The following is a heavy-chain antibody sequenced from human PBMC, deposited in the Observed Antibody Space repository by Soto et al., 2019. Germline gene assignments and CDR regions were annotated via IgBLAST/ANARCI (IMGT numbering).Heavy chain of an antibody. CDR3: ARGGHVVVVTAALDY. CDR2: VNPSGGHT. CDR1: GDTFTEYY. V-gene: IGHV1-46*01. J-gene: IGHJ4*02. Sequence: SVKVSCKASGDTFTEYYIHWVRQAPGQGLEWMGTVNPSGGHTTYAQHFLGRVTMTRDTSTSTLYMELTSLTSEDTAVYYCARGGHVVVVTAALDYWGQGTLVTVSS. D-gene: IGHD2-21*02.